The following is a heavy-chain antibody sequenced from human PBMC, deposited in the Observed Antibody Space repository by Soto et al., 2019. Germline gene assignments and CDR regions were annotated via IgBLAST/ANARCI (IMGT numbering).Heavy chain of an antibody. J-gene: IGHJ4*02. CDR3: ARSYCTNGVCYSTSPFDY. Sequence: PGGSLRLSCAASGFTFSSYSMNWVRQAPGKGLEWVSSISSSSSSYIYYADSVKGRFTISRDNAKNQFSLKLSSVTAADTAVYYCARSYCTNGVCYSTSPFDYWGQGTLVTVSS. D-gene: IGHD2-8*01. V-gene: IGHV3-21*04. CDR2: ISSSSSSYI. CDR1: GFTFSSYS.